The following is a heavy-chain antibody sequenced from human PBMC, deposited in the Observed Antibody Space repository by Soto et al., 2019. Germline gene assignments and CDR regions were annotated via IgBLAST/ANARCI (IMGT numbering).Heavy chain of an antibody. CDR3: ARQGNYDFWSGTPNNWFDP. D-gene: IGHD3-3*01. J-gene: IGHJ5*02. CDR2: IYYNGST. CDR1: GGSISSSSYY. Sequence: SETLSLTCTVSGGSISSSSYYWGWIRQPPGKGLEWIGSIYYNGSTYYNPSLKSRVTISVDTSKNQFSLKLSSVTAADTAVYYCARQGNYDFWSGTPNNWFDPWGQGTLVTVSS. V-gene: IGHV4-39*01.